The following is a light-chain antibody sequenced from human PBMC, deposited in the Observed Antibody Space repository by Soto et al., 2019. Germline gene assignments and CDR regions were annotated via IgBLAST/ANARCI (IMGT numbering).Light chain of an antibody. V-gene: IGKV1-39*01. Sequence: DIQMTRSPSSLSASVGDRVTITCRASQTINNYVSWYQQKPGKAPKSLIYAASTLQRGVPTRFSGSGSGTDFTLTINSLQPEDSAIYYCQQSAKIPRTFGQGTKVEI. J-gene: IGKJ1*01. CDR3: QQSAKIPRT. CDR2: AAS. CDR1: QTINNY.